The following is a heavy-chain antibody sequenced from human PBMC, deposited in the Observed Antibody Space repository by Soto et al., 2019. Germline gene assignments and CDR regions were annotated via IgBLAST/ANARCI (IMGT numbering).Heavy chain of an antibody. D-gene: IGHD5-18*01. CDR2: MSGSVGTT. CDR3: AKDLESGFSYGPFDY. V-gene: IGHV3-23*01. Sequence: GGSLRRSCAASGFTFSNYAMSWVRQAPGKGLEWVSVMSGSVGTTYYADSVKGRFTISRDNSKNTLHLQMNSLRAEDTAVYYCAKDLESGFSYGPFDYWGQGTLVTVSS. J-gene: IGHJ4*02. CDR1: GFTFSNYA.